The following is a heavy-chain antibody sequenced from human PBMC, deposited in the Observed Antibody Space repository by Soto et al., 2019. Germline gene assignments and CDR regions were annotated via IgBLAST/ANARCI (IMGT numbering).Heavy chain of an antibody. CDR2: INPSGGST. CDR3: ARATHSGRRVYFVY. CDR1: GYTFTSYY. V-gene: IGHV1-46*03. Sequence: ASLKVSCKSSGYTFTSYYMHWLRQALGQGLEWMGIINPSGGSTSYAQKFQGRVTMTRDTSTSTVHMELSSLRSEDTAVYYCARATHSGRRVYFVYSGQGSPVTVSS. D-gene: IGHD3-10*01. J-gene: IGHJ4*02.